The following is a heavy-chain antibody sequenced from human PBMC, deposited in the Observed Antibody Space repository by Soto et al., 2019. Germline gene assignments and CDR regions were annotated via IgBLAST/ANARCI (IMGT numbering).Heavy chain of an antibody. Sequence: SVKVSCKASGGSLSTDPISWVRQAPGQGLEWMGGTGSGTGPGNHAQKFQGRLTVTADKSTSTVYMELTNLSSEDTAVYYCARRDSGGFYRFFDSWGQGTLVTVSS. D-gene: IGHD2-15*01. CDR3: ARRDSGGFYRFFDS. J-gene: IGHJ4*02. CDR2: TGSGTGPG. V-gene: IGHV1-69*06. CDR1: GGSLSTDP.